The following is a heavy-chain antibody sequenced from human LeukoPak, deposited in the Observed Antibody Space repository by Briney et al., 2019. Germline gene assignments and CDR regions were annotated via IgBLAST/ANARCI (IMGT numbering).Heavy chain of an antibody. D-gene: IGHD2-2*01. Sequence: SETLSLTCTVSGGSISSSSYYWGWIRQPPGKGLEWIGSIYYSGSTYYNPSLKSRVTISVDTSKNQFSLKLSSVTAADTAMYYCASSYCSSTSCQLRLDYWGQRTLVTVSS. V-gene: IGHV4-39*01. CDR3: ASSYCSSTSCQLRLDY. CDR2: IYYSGST. CDR1: GGSISSSSYY. J-gene: IGHJ4*02.